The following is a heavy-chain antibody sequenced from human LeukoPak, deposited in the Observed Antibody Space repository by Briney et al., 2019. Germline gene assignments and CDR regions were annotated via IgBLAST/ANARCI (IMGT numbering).Heavy chain of an antibody. CDR2: INHSGST. J-gene: IGHJ5*02. V-gene: IGHV4-34*01. Sequence: LETLSLTCAVYGGSFSGYYWSWVRQPPGKGLEWIGGINHSGSTNSNPTLKSRVTISVDTSKNQFSLKLRSVTAADTAVYYCARALRDIVVVPAANHWFDPWGQGTLVTVSS. CDR1: GGSFSGYY. D-gene: IGHD2-2*01. CDR3: ARALRDIVVVPAANHWFDP.